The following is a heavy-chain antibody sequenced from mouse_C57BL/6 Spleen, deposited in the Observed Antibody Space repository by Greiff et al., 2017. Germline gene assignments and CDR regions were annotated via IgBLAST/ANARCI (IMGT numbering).Heavy chain of an antibody. J-gene: IGHJ1*03. CDR3: ARGGYYYGSSYAYWYFDV. CDR1: GYTFTSYW. Sequence: VQLQQSGAELVRPGSSVKLSCKASGYTFTSYWMHWVKQRPIQGLEWIGNIDPSDSETHYNQKFKDKATLTVDKSSSTAYMQLSSLTSEDSAVYYCARGGYYYGSSYAYWYFDVWGTGTTVTVSS. D-gene: IGHD1-1*01. V-gene: IGHV1-52*01. CDR2: IDPSDSET.